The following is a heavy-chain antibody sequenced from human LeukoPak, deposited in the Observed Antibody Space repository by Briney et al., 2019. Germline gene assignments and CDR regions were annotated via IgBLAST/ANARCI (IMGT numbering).Heavy chain of an antibody. D-gene: IGHD1-26*01. CDR3: ARDSEYSGSFSI. CDR2: IYSGGGT. CDR1: GFTFSSYG. Sequence: PGRSLRLSCAASGFTFSSYGMHWVRQAPGKGLEWVSVIYSGGGTYYADSVKGRFTISRDNSKNTLYLQMNSLRAEDTAVYYCARDSEYSGSFSIWGQGTMVTVSS. J-gene: IGHJ3*02. V-gene: IGHV3-66*01.